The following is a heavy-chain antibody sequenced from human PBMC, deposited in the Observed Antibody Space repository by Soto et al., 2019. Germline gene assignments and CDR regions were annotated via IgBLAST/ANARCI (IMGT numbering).Heavy chain of an antibody. CDR2: ISAHNGNT. V-gene: IGHV1-18*01. J-gene: IGHJ4*02. CDR3: ARGRYGDY. CDR1: GYAFTTYG. D-gene: IGHD1-1*01. Sequence: QVHLVQSGAEVKKPGASVKVSCQASGYAFTTYGITWVRQAPGQGLEWMGWISAHNGNTNYAQKLQGRATVTRDTSTSTAYMEQRSLRSDDTAVYYCARGRYGDYWGQGALVTVSS.